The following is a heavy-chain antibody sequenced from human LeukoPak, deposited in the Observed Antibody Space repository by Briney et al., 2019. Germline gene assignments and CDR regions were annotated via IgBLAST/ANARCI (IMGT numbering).Heavy chain of an antibody. CDR2: ISSTSNTI. J-gene: IGHJ4*02. D-gene: IGHD2-8*02. V-gene: IGHV3-48*02. CDR1: GGSISSYY. Sequence: ETLSLTCTVSGGSISSYYWSWIRQPPGKGLEWVSWISSTSNTIYYADSVKGRFTISRDNAKNSLDLQMNSLRDEDTAVYYCARLSRSTGPAYWGQGTLVTVSS. CDR3: ARLSRSTGPAY.